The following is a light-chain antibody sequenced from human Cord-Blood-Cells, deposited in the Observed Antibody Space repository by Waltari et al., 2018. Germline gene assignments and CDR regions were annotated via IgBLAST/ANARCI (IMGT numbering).Light chain of an antibody. CDR3: AAWDDSLNGQV. J-gene: IGLJ3*02. Sequence: QSVLTQPPSVSEAPRQRVTISCSGSSSHIGNHAVNWYQQLPGKAPKLLIYYDDLLPSGVSDRFSGSKSGTSASLAISGLQSEDEADYYCAAWDDSLNGQVFGGGTKLTVL. CDR2: YDD. CDR1: SSHIGNHA. V-gene: IGLV1-36*01.